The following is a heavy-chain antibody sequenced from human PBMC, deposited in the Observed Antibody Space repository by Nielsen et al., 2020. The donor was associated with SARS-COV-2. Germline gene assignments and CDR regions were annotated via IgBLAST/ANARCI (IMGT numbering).Heavy chain of an antibody. D-gene: IGHD6-13*01. V-gene: IGHV1-46*03. CDR3: ASSSWYRGFFDY. CDR2: INPSGGST. CDR1: GYTFTSYY. Sequence: ASVQVSCKASGYTFTSYYMHWVRQAPAQGLEWMGIINPSGGSTSYAQKFQGRVTMTRDTSTSTVYMELSSLRSEDTAVYYCASSSWYRGFFDYWGQGTLVTVSS. J-gene: IGHJ4*02.